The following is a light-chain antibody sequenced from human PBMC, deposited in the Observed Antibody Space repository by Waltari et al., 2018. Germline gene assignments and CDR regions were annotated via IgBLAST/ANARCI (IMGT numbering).Light chain of an antibody. CDR2: DVT. CDR1: TNALGSFNY. Sequence: SALTQPRSVSGSPGQLVTISCTGPTNALGSFNYVSWYQQHPGKAPKLIILDVTKRPSGVPDRLAGSKSGNTASLTISGLRAEDEAEYYCCSYAGSYTWVFGGGTKLTVV. J-gene: IGLJ3*02. CDR3: CSYAGSYTWV. V-gene: IGLV2-11*01.